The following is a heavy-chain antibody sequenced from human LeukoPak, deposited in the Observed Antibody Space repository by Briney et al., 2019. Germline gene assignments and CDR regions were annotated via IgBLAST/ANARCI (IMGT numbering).Heavy chain of an antibody. V-gene: IGHV4-39*01. Sequence: YPSETLSLTCTVSGGSISSSSYSWGWIRQPPGKGLEWIGSIYYSGSTYYNPSLKSRVTISVDTSKNQFSLKLSSVTAADTAVYYCARQDHSSSSFDPWGQGTLVTVSS. CDR2: IYYSGST. D-gene: IGHD6-13*01. CDR1: GGSISSSSYS. J-gene: IGHJ5*02. CDR3: ARQDHSSSSFDP.